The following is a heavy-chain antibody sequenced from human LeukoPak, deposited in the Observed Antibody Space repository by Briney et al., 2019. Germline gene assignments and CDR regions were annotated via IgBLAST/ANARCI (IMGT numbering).Heavy chain of an antibody. CDR3: ARPFIAVAGTGDY. CDR2: IKQDGSEK. Sequence: GGSLRLSCAASGFTVSSNYMSWVRQAPGKGLEWVANIKQDGSEKYYVDSVKGRFTISRDNAKNSLYLQMNSLRAEDTAVYYCARPFIAVAGTGDYWGQGTLVTVSS. D-gene: IGHD6-19*01. V-gene: IGHV3-7*01. CDR1: GFTVSSNY. J-gene: IGHJ4*02.